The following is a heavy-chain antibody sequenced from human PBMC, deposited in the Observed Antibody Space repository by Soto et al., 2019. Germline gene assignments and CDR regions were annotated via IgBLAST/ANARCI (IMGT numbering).Heavy chain of an antibody. V-gene: IGHV4-34*01. CDR1: GGFLSESY. CDR2: INHVGGT. Sequence: SETLSLGCTVYGGFLSESYWTWIRQPPGKGRGWIGEINHVGGTNYNPSLKGRVTMSVDTSQNQFSLRLISVTPADAAVYFCVRIRYQLPSSVLGLDPWGQGTPVT. D-gene: IGHD3-16*01. J-gene: IGHJ5*01. CDR3: VRIRYQLPSSVLGLDP.